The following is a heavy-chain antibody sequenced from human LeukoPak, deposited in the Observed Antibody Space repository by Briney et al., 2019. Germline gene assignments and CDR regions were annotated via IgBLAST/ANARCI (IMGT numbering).Heavy chain of an antibody. CDR2: IIPIFGTA. Sequence: GASVKVSCKASGGTFSSYAISWVRQAPGQGLEWMGGIIPIFGTANYAQKFQGRVTITADESTSTAYMELSSLRSEDTAVYYCASRSGSSGYYYYYFDYWGQGTLVTVSS. D-gene: IGHD3-22*01. J-gene: IGHJ4*02. CDR1: GGTFSSYA. CDR3: ASRSGSSGYYYYYFDY. V-gene: IGHV1-69*13.